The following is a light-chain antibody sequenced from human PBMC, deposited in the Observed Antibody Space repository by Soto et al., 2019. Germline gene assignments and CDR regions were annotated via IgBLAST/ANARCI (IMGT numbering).Light chain of an antibody. Sequence: QSVLTQPPSVSGAPGQRVTISCTGSSSNIGAGYDVHWYQQLPGTAPKLLIYGNSNRPSGVPDRFSGSKSGNSASLAITGLQAEDEADYYCQSYDSSLRGVFGGGTKLTV. V-gene: IGLV1-40*01. CDR3: QSYDSSLRGV. J-gene: IGLJ2*01. CDR1: SSNIGAGYD. CDR2: GNS.